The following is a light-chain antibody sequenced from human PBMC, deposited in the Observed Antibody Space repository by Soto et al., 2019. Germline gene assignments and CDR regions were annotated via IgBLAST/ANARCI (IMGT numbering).Light chain of an antibody. J-gene: IGLJ1*01. CDR1: TSDIGGYHY. CDR3: CSYAGSYSYV. V-gene: IGLV2-11*01. Sequence: QSALTQPRSVSGSPGQSVTITCTGTTSDIGGYHYVSWYQQHPGKVPKLMIYDVTERPSGVPDRFSGSTSGNTASLTISGLLAQDEAAYYCCSYAGSYSYVFGNGTKVTVL. CDR2: DVT.